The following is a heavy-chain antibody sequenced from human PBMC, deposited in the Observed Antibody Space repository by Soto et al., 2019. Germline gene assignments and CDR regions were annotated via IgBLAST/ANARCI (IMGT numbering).Heavy chain of an antibody. Sequence: PGGSLRLSCATSGFTFSASAMHWVRQVSGKGLEWIARIRSKANNYATTYGPSVKGRFTISRDDSENTVYLQMNSLKTEDTAIYYCAKQIYGGNSWGQGTLVTVSS. J-gene: IGHJ4*02. CDR3: AKQIYGGNS. CDR2: IRSKANNYAT. CDR1: GFTFSASA. V-gene: IGHV3-73*01. D-gene: IGHD2-21*02.